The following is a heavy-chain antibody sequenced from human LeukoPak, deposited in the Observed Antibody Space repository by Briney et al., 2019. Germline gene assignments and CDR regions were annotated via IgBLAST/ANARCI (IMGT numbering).Heavy chain of an antibody. J-gene: IGHJ6*02. Sequence: ASVKVSCKASGYTFTSYGISWVRQAPGQGLEWMGWISAYSGNTNYAQKFQGRVTMTTDTSTSTAYMELRSLRSDDTAVYYCARVLTSGSSYGMDVWGQGTTVTVSS. V-gene: IGHV1-18*01. CDR3: ARVLTSGSSYGMDV. D-gene: IGHD1-26*01. CDR2: ISAYSGNT. CDR1: GYTFTSYG.